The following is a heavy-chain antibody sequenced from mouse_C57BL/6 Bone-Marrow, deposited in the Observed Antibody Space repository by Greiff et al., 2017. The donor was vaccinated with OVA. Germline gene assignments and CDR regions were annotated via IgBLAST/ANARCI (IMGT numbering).Heavy chain of an antibody. CDR2: IDPSDSYT. D-gene: IGHD2-2*01. Sequence: VQLQQPGAELVKPGASVKLSCKASGYTFTSYWMQWVKQRPGQGLEWIGEIDPSDSYTNYNQKFKGKATLTVDTSSSTAYMQLSSLTSEDSAVYYCARRRYGYDWFAYWGQGTLVTVT. V-gene: IGHV1-50*01. CDR1: GYTFTSYW. J-gene: IGHJ3*01. CDR3: ARRRYGYDWFAY.